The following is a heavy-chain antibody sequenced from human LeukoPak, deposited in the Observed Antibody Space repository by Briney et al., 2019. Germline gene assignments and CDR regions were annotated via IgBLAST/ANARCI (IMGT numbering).Heavy chain of an antibody. CDR3: ASRTNSGPPF. Sequence: PGGSLRLSCAVSGFTLSSYWMHWVRQAPGKGLVWVSRINSDGSNTIYADSVKGRFTISRDNSKNTMSLQMNSLRREDTAVYYCASRTNSGPPFWGQGTLVTVSS. D-gene: IGHD3-10*01. CDR1: GFTLSSYW. CDR2: INSDGSNT. V-gene: IGHV3-74*01. J-gene: IGHJ1*01.